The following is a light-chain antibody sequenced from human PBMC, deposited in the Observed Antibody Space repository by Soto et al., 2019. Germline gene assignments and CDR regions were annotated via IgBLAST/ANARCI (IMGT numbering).Light chain of an antibody. CDR3: QQANSFPLT. CDR2: DAS. CDR1: QDISKW. J-gene: IGKJ4*01. Sequence: DIQMTQSPSSVSASVGDRLTITCRASQDISKWLAWYQQKPGKAPQLLISDASSLQSGVPSRFSGSGYGTDFTLPIRSLQPEDFATYFCQQANSFPLTFGGGTKVAVK. V-gene: IGKV1-12*01.